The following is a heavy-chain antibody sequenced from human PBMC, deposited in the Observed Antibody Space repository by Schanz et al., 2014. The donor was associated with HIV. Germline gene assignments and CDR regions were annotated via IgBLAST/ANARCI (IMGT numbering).Heavy chain of an antibody. CDR2: IWYDGSKK. J-gene: IGHJ4*02. Sequence: QVQLVESGGGVVQPGRSLRLSCAASGFTFRNYGMHWVRQAPGKGLEWVAVIWYDGSKKYYADSVKGRFTISRDNSKNTLYLQMNSLRAEDTAVYYCAKDLYSSSSVDYWGQGTLVTVSS. D-gene: IGHD6-6*01. CDR1: GFTFRNYG. V-gene: IGHV3-33*06. CDR3: AKDLYSSSSVDY.